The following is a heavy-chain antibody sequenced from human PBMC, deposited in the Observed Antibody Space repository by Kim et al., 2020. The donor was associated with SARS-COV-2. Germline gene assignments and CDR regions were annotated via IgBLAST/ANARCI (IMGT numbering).Heavy chain of an antibody. Sequence: GVSLRLSCEGSGFDFDTFAITWVRQAPGKGLEWVSRLTAHNVVMYYANSVKGRFTASRDNSKAYLQMKGLRGEDTAMYYFVKGLHSHAHWVAMEVGGEGT. V-gene: IGHV3-23*01. CDR1: GFDFDTFA. D-gene: IGHD3-16*01. CDR3: VKGLHSHAHWVAMEV. CDR2: LTAHNVVM. J-gene: IGHJ6*02.